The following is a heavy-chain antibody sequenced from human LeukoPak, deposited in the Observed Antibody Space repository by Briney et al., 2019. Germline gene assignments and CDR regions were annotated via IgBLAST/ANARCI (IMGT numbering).Heavy chain of an antibody. Sequence: PGGSLRLSCAASGFTFDDYAMHWVRQAPGKGLEWVSGISWNSGSIGYADSVKSRFTISRDNAKNSLYLQMNSLRAEDMALYYCAKDIGYYDSSGSSTFDYWGQGTLVTVSS. J-gene: IGHJ4*02. V-gene: IGHV3-9*03. CDR3: AKDIGYYDSSGSSTFDY. CDR1: GFTFDDYA. D-gene: IGHD3-22*01. CDR2: ISWNSGSI.